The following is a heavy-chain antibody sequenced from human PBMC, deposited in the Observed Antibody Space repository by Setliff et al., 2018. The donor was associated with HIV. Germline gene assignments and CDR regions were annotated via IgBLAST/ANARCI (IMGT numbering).Heavy chain of an antibody. J-gene: IGHJ3*02. CDR1: GDTFTSFA. D-gene: IGHD4-17*01. CDR2: IIPIFDAV. CDR3: ASVNEVDADYGDFNDAFEI. V-gene: IGHV1-69*06. Sequence: GASVKVSCKGSGDTFTSFAISWVRQAPGQGLEWMGRIIPIFDAVNYAQKFQARITSNADKSTNTAYMELRSLRSEDTAVYYCASVNEVDADYGDFNDAFEIWGQGTMVTVSS.